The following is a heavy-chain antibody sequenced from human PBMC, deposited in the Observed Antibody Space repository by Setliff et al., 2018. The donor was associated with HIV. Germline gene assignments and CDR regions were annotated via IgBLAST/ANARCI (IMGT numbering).Heavy chain of an antibody. CDR1: GGSIRSHY. Sequence: SETLSLTCTVSGGSIRSHYWSWVRQAPGKGLEWIGNIYYSGAPTRRLSGYNPYRETPTRGRTEYNPSLKSRVTIYVDTANNEISLRLSSVTAEDTAVYRCARPHSGRGGGAWFDPWGQGSQVTVSS. CDR3: ARPHSGRGGGAWFDP. D-gene: IGHD6-19*01. CDR2: IYYSGAPTRRLSGYNPYRETPTRGRT. J-gene: IGHJ5*02. V-gene: IGHV4-59*08.